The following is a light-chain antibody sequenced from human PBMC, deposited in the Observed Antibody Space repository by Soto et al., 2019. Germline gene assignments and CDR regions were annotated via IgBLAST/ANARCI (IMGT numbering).Light chain of an antibody. CDR2: YDS. Sequence: SYELTQQPSVSVAPGTTARITCGGNNIGSKSVHGYQQKPGQAPVLVIFYDSDRPSGIPERFSGSNSGNTATLTISRVEAGDEADYYCPVWDSSSDPALVFGVGTKLTVL. V-gene: IGLV3-21*04. J-gene: IGLJ2*01. CDR1: NIGSKS. CDR3: PVWDSSSDPALV.